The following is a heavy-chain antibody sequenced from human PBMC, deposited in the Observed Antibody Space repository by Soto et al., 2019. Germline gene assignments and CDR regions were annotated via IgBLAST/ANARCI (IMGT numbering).Heavy chain of an antibody. V-gene: IGHV1-3*04. CDR1: GYTFTTYA. Sequence: ASVKVSCKASGYTFTTYAIHWVRQAPGQSLEWMGWINTDNGNTYYSQKMQARVTITRDTSASTAYMELSSLRSEDTAVYYCASSRITMVPYGMDVWGQGTTVTVSS. CDR3: ASSRITMVPYGMDV. D-gene: IGHD3-10*01. CDR2: INTDNGNT. J-gene: IGHJ6*02.